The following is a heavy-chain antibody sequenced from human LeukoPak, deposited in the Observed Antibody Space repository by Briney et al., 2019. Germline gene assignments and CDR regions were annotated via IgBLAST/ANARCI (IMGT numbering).Heavy chain of an antibody. J-gene: IGHJ5*02. V-gene: IGHV4-38-2*02. Sequence: SETLSLTCTVSGYSVSSGYYWGWIRQPPGKGLEWIGNIYHSGSTYYNPSLKSRVTISVDRSKNQFSLKLNSVTAADTAIYYCASFYSSNWEGNWFDPWGQGTLVTVSS. CDR3: ASFYSSNWEGNWFDP. CDR2: IYHSGST. D-gene: IGHD6-13*01. CDR1: GYSVSSGYY.